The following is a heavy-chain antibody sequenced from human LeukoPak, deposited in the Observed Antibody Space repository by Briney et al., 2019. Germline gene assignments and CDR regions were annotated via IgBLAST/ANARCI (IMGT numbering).Heavy chain of an antibody. D-gene: IGHD3-10*01. CDR1: GYTFTNYA. V-gene: IGHV7-4-1*02. CDR2: INTNTGNP. J-gene: IGHJ6*04. CDR3: ARRSMVQHLDV. Sequence: ASVKVSCKASGYTFTNYAINWVRQAPGQGLEWMGWINTNTGNPMYAQGFTGRFVFSLDTSVSTAYLQISSLKTEDTAVYYCARRSMVQHLDVWGKGTTVTVSS.